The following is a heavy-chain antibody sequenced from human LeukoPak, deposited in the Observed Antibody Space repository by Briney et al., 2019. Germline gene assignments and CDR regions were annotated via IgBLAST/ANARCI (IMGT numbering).Heavy chain of an antibody. V-gene: IGHV4-34*01. Sequence: SETLSLTCAVYGTSFSDYYWSWIRQPPGKGPEWIGEINHSRRTNYNPSLQSRVTISIDTSKKQISLKLSSVTAADTAVYYCAREPRTGTPIDYWGQGTLVIISS. J-gene: IGHJ4*02. CDR2: INHSRRT. CDR3: AREPRTGTPIDY. D-gene: IGHD1-1*01. CDR1: GTSFSDYY.